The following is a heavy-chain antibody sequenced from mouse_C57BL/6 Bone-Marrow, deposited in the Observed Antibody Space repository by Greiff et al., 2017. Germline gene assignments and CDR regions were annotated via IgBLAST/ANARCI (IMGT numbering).Heavy chain of an antibody. CDR1: GFTFSSYG. CDR2: ISSGGSYT. V-gene: IGHV5-6*01. Sequence: EVQLQESGGDLVKPGGSLKLSCAASGFTFSSYGMSWVRQTPDKRLEWVATISSGGSYTYYPDSVKGRFTISRDNAKNTRYLQMSSLKSEDTAMYYCARHRSMDYWGQGTSVTVSS. J-gene: IGHJ4*01. CDR3: ARHRSMDY.